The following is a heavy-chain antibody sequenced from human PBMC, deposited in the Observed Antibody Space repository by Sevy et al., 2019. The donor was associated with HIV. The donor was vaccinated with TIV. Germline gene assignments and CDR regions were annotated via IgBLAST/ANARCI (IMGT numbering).Heavy chain of an antibody. D-gene: IGHD3-16*01. V-gene: IGHV4-4*07. Sequence: SETLSLTCTVSGGSISLYYWSWIRQPAGKGLEWIGHIYGSGSTSYNPSLKSRVTMSVDTSQNQISLKRTSVTAADTAVYYCAREAKLGAPLGYWGQGTLVTVSS. CDR3: AREAKLGAPLGY. CDR2: IYGSGST. J-gene: IGHJ4*02. CDR1: GGSISLYY.